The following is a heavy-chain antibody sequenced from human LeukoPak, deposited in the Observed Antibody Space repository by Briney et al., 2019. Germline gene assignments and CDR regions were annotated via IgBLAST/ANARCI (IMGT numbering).Heavy chain of an antibody. J-gene: IGHJ4*02. CDR3: ARDVQVATIYPLDY. CDR2: INSDARST. CDR1: GFTFSNYW. V-gene: IGHV3-74*01. D-gene: IGHD5-12*01. Sequence: GGSLRLSCAASGFTFSNYWMHWVRQAPGKGLVWVSRINSDARSTSYADSVKGRFTISRDNSKNSLYLQMNSLRAEDTAVYYCARDVQVATIYPLDYWGQGTLVTVSS.